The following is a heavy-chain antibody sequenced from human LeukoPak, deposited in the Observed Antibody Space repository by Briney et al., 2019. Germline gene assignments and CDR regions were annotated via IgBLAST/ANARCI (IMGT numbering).Heavy chain of an antibody. D-gene: IGHD5-12*01. V-gene: IGHV1-2*02. CDR2: INPNSGGT. Sequence: VSVKVSCKASGYTFTTYYMHWVRQAPGQGLEWMGWINPNSGGTNYAQKFQGRVTMTRDTSISTAYMELSRLRSDDTAVYYCARTGVRVATIHHYMDVWGKGTTVTVSS. CDR3: ARTGVRVATIHHYMDV. J-gene: IGHJ6*03. CDR1: GYTFTTYY.